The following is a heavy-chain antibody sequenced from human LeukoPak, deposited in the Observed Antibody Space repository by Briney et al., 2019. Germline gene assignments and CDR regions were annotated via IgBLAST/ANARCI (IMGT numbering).Heavy chain of an antibody. CDR3: ARDVPFKGYSSWLDP. V-gene: IGHV3-7*01. D-gene: IGHD4-11*01. J-gene: IGHJ5*02. Sequence: GGSLRLSCAASGFTFSSYWMSWVRQAPGKGLEWVANIKQDGSEKYYVDSVKGRFTISRDNAMNSLYLQMNSLRAEDTAVYYCARDVPFKGYSSWLDPWGQGTLVTVSS. CDR1: GFTFSSYW. CDR2: IKQDGSEK.